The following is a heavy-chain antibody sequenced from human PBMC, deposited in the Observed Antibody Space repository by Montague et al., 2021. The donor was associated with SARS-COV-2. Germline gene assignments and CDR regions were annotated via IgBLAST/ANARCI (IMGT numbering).Heavy chain of an antibody. CDR3: VRGIEAAGSYDY. J-gene: IGHJ4*02. Sequence: CVISGDSVSSNSATWNWIRQSPSRGLEWLGRTYYRSMWKSDYARXXKSRRAINPDTSKNQFSLQLSSVTPEDTALYYCVRGIEAAGSYDYWGQGTLVTVSS. CDR2: TYYRSMWKS. CDR1: GDSVSSNSAT. D-gene: IGHD6-13*01. V-gene: IGHV6-1*01.